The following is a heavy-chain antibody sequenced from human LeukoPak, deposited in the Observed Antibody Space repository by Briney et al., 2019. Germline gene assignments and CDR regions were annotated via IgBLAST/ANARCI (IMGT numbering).Heavy chain of an antibody. CDR3: AKDGSSSSFDY. CDR2: ISCDGSNK. J-gene: IGHJ4*02. V-gene: IGHV3-30*18. CDR1: GFTFSSYG. D-gene: IGHD6-13*01. Sequence: PGRSLRLSCAASGFTFSSYGMHWVRQAPGKGLEWVAVISCDGSNKYYADSVKGRFTISRDNSKNTLYLQMNSLRAEDTAVYYCAKDGSSSSFDYWGQGTLVTVSS.